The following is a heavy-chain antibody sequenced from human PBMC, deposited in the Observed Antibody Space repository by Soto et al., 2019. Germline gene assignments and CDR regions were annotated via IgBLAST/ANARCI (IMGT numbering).Heavy chain of an antibody. CDR1: GGSFSGYY. J-gene: IGHJ2*01. CDR2: INHSGST. D-gene: IGHD3-10*02. V-gene: IGHV4-34*01. CDR3: ARMFPRVFLAAPRYFDL. Sequence: QVQLQQWGAGLLKPSETLSLTCAVYGGSFSGYYWSWIRQPPGKGLEWIGEINHSGSTNYNPSLKSRVTISVDTSKKQFSLKLSSVTAPDTDVYYCARMFPRVFLAAPRYFDLCGRRTLVTVSS.